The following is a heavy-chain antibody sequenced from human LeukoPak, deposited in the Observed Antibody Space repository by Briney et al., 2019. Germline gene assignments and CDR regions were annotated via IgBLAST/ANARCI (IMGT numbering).Heavy chain of an antibody. Sequence: GGSLRLSCAASGFTFSDYYMNWIRQAPGKGLEWISYISKSGDSIHYADSVKGRFTISRDNAKNSLCLQMNSLRVGDTAVYYCARGNWYSFDYWGQGALVTVSS. D-gene: IGHD1-20*01. J-gene: IGHJ4*02. CDR1: GFTFSDYY. V-gene: IGHV3-11*01. CDR2: ISKSGDSI. CDR3: ARGNWYSFDY.